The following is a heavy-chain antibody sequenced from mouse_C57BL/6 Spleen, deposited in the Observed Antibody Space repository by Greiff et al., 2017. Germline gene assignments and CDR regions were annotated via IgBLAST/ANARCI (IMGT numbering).Heavy chain of an antibody. J-gene: IGHJ4*01. CDR3: AKDGNYENYYAMDY. CDR2: IWRGGST. Sequence: QVQLKQSGPGLVQPSQSLSITCTVSGFSLTSYGVHWVRQSPGKGLEWLGVIWRGGSTDYNAAFMSRLSITTDNSTSQVFFKMNSLQADDTAIYYCAKDGNYENYYAMDYWGQGTPVTVSS. D-gene: IGHD2-1*01. CDR1: GFSLTSYG. V-gene: IGHV2-5*01.